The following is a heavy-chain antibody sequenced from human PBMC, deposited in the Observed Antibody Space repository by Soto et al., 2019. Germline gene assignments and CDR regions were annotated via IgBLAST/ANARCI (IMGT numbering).Heavy chain of an antibody. CDR3: ARAYSSSLNWFDP. V-gene: IGHV4-31*03. CDR2: IYYSGST. D-gene: IGHD6-6*01. Sequence: QVQLQESGPGLVKPSQTLSLTCTVSGGSISSGGYYWSWIRQHPGKGLEWIGYIYYSGSTYYNPSLKSRVTIAVDTSKNQFSLKLSSVTAADTAVYYCARAYSSSLNWFDPWGQGTLVTVSS. J-gene: IGHJ5*02. CDR1: GGSISSGGYY.